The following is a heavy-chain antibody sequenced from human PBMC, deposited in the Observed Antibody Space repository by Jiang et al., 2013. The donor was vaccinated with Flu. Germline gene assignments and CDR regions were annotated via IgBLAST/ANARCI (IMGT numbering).Heavy chain of an antibody. J-gene: IGHJ4*02. Sequence: LVQPGRSLRLSCTASGFTFGDYGMSWFRQAPGKGLEWVGFIRSNSYGGTSDYAASVKGRFTISRDDSNSVAYLQMNSLKTEDTAVYYCTRFYYDSWNHYYGETTFDYWGQGTLVTASS. CDR2: IRSNSYGGTS. CDR1: GFTFGDYG. CDR3: TRFYYDSWNHYYGETTFDY. V-gene: IGHV3-49*03. D-gene: IGHD3-3*01.